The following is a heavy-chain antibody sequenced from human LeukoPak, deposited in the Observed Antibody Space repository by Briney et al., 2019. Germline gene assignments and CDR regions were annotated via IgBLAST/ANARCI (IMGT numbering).Heavy chain of an antibody. J-gene: IGHJ4*02. D-gene: IGHD5-18*01. CDR2: IKQDGSEI. V-gene: IGHV3-7*05. CDR3: ARDDRYTSWN. CDR1: GFTFSSDW. Sequence: GGSLRLSCAVSGFTFSSDWTSWVRQGPGEGLEWVANIKQDGSEIYYVDSVKGRFTISRDNAKSSLYLQMNSLRAEDTAVYYCARDDRYTSWNWGQGTLVTVSS.